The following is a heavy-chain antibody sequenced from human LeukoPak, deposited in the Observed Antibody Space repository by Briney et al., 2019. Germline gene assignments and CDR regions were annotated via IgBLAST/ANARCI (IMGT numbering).Heavy chain of an antibody. CDR3: GKGLAYTYPYSGNMDV. CDR2: IRYDGTDK. V-gene: IGHV3-30*02. D-gene: IGHD5-18*01. CDR1: GFTFSSYA. Sequence: GGSLRLSCTASGFTFSSYAMSWVRQAPGKGLEWVAFIRYDGTDKYYADSVKGRFTISRDNSENTVSLQLNSLRAEDTAVYYCGKGLAYTYPYSGNMDVWGKGTTVTISS. J-gene: IGHJ6*03.